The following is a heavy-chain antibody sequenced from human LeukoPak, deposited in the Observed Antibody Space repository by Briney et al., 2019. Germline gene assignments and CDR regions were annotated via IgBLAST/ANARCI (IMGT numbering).Heavy chain of an antibody. V-gene: IGHV4-59*08. CDR1: GGSISSYY. CDR3: ARHIDNGWYAF. D-gene: IGHD6-19*01. J-gene: IGHJ4*02. Sequence: SETLCLTCTVSGGSISSYYWSWIRQPPGKGLEWIGYISYSGSTNYNPSLKSRVTMSVDRSRNQFSLKLNSVTAADTAVYYCARHIDNGWYAFWGQGTLVTVSS. CDR2: ISYSGST.